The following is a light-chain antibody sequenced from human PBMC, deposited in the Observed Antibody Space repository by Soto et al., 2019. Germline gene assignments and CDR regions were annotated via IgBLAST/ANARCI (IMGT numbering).Light chain of an antibody. CDR1: SSDVGGYNY. CDR3: SSYTSSSTLV. V-gene: IGLV2-14*01. CDR2: EVS. J-gene: IGLJ2*01. Sequence: SVLTQPASVSGSPGQSITISCTGTSSDVGGYNYVSWYQQHPGKAPKLMIYEVSYRPSGVSNRFSASKSGNTASLTISGLQAEDEADYYCSSYTSSSTLVFGGGTKLTVL.